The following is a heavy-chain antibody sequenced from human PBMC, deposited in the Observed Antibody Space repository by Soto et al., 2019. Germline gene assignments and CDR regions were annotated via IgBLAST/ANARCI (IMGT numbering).Heavy chain of an antibody. CDR1: GGSISSGDYY. D-gene: IGHD3-3*01. CDR2: IYYSGST. Sequence: SLTCTVSGGSISSGDYYWSWIRQPPGKGLEWIGYIYYSGSTYYNPSLKSRVTISVDTSKNQFSLKLSSVTAADTAVYYCARGDSPYDFWSGYYPSHAFDICGQGTMVTV. CDR3: ARGDSPYDFWSGYYPSHAFDI. V-gene: IGHV4-30-4*01. J-gene: IGHJ3*02.